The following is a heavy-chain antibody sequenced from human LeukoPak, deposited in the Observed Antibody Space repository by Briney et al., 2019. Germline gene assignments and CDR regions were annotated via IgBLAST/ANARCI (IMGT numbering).Heavy chain of an antibody. D-gene: IGHD1-26*01. Sequence: GGSLRLSCTASGFTFSSYAMHWVRQAPGKGLEWVAVISYDGSNKYYADSVKGRFTISRDNSKNTLYLQMNSLRAEDTAVYYCARDRVGATDYFDYWGQGTLVTVSS. V-gene: IGHV3-30-3*01. CDR3: ARDRVGATDYFDY. CDR1: GFTFSSYA. CDR2: ISYDGSNK. J-gene: IGHJ4*02.